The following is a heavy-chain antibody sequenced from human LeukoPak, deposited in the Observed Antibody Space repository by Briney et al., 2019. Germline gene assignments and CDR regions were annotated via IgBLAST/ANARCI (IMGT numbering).Heavy chain of an antibody. J-gene: IGHJ4*02. D-gene: IGHD4-23*01. CDR3: AGAYGGNRKYFDY. Sequence: SETLSLTCAVYGVSFSGYSWSWIRQPPGKGLEWIGEINHSGSTNYNPSLKSRVTISVDTSKNQFSLKLSSVTAADTAVYYCAGAYGGNRKYFDYWGQGTLVTVSS. CDR2: INHSGST. V-gene: IGHV4-34*01. CDR1: GVSFSGYS.